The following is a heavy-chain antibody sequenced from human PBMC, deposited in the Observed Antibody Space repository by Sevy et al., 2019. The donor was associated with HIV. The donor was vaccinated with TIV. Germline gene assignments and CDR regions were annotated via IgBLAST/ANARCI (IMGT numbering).Heavy chain of an antibody. V-gene: IGHV3-30*02. D-gene: IGHD3-10*01. CDR1: RFTFRSYG. Sequence: GGSLRLSCAASRFTFRSYGMHWVRQAPGKGLEWVAFIRYDGTTKYYADSVKGRFTISRDNSKNTLYLQMNSLRPEDTSVYYCAKGLGMVQGALLSEDLWGQGTMVTVSS. CDR3: AKGLGMVQGALLSEDL. CDR2: IRYDGTTK. J-gene: IGHJ3*01.